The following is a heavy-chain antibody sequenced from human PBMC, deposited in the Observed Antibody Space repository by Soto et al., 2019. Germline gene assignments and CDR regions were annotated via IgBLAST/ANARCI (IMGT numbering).Heavy chain of an antibody. CDR1: GGSISSYY. Sequence: SETLSLTCTVSGGSISSYYWSWIRQPPGKGLEWIGYIYYSGSTNYNPSLKSRVTISVDTSKNQFSLKLSSVTAADTAVYYCARALRRPRSTSCSPFDYWGQGTLVTVSS. CDR3: ARALRRPRSTSCSPFDY. V-gene: IGHV4-59*12. CDR2: IYYSGST. J-gene: IGHJ4*02. D-gene: IGHD2-2*01.